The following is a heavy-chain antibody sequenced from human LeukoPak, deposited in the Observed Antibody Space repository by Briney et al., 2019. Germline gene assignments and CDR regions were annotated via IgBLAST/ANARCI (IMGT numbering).Heavy chain of an antibody. CDR1: GYTFTGYY. CDR3: AREGAGIVVVPAATPYYYYYGMDV. CDR2: INPNSGGT. Sequence: ASVKVSCKASGYTFTGYYMHWVRQAPGQGLEWMGWINPNSGGTNYAQKFQGRVTMTRGTSISTAYMELSRLRSDDTAVYYCAREGAGIVVVPAATPYYYYYGMDVWGQGTTVTVSS. D-gene: IGHD2-2*01. V-gene: IGHV1-2*02. J-gene: IGHJ6*02.